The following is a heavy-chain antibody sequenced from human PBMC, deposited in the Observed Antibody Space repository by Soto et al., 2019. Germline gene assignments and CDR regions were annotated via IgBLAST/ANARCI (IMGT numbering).Heavy chain of an antibody. CDR1: GFTFSSYA. CDR3: AKLWDTAMVTIYYFDY. Sequence: GGSLRLSCAASGFTFSSYAMSWVRQAPGKGLEWVSAISGSGGSTYYEDSVKGRFTISRDNSKNTLYLKMNSLRAEDKAVNYCAKLWDTAMVTIYYFDYWGQGTLVTVSS. V-gene: IGHV3-23*01. D-gene: IGHD5-18*01. J-gene: IGHJ4*02. CDR2: ISGSGGST.